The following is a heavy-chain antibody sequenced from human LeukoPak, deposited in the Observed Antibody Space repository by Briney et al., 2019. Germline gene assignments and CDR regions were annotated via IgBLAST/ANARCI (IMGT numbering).Heavy chain of an antibody. CDR1: GFIFSSYG. V-gene: IGHV3-30*02. Sequence: GGSLRLSCAASGFIFSSYGMHWVRQAPGKGLEWVTFIRYDGSDEYYGDSVKGRFTIFRDNSKNTLYLQMNSLKTEDTAVYYCTTGAVTMVRGVIIWGQGTLVTVSS. CDR2: IRYDGSDE. CDR3: TTGAVTMVRGVII. D-gene: IGHD3-10*01. J-gene: IGHJ4*02.